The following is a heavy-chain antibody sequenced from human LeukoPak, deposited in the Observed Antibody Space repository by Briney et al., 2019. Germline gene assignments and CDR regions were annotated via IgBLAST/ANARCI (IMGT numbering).Heavy chain of an antibody. D-gene: IGHD4-23*01. V-gene: IGHV1-18*01. CDR1: GYTFTSYG. J-gene: IGHJ4*02. CDR2: ISAYNGNT. Sequence: ASVKVSCKASGYTFTSYGISWVRQAPGQGLEWMGWISAYNGNTNYAQKLQGRVTMTTDTSTSTAYMELRSLRSDDTAVYYCARYSSHTYGGNSRRFDYWGQGTLVTVSS. CDR3: ARYSSHTYGGNSRRFDY.